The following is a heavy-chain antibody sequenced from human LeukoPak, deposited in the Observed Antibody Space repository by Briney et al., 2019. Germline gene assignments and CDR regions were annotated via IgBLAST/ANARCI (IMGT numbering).Heavy chain of an antibody. CDR2: ISYDGSNR. V-gene: IGHV3-30*18. CDR3: AKDEGYSSSWYPRYYGMDV. D-gene: IGHD6-13*01. J-gene: IGHJ6*02. Sequence: GGSLRLSCAASGFTFSSYGIHWVRQAPGKGLEWVAVISYDGSNRYYADSVKGRFTISRGNSKNTLYLQMNSLRPEDTAVYYCAKDEGYSSSWYPRYYGMDVWGQGTTVTVSS. CDR1: GFTFSSYG.